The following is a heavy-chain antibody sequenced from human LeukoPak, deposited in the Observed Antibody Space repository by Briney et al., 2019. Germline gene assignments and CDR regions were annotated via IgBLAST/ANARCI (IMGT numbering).Heavy chain of an antibody. J-gene: IGHJ4*02. CDR1: GFTFSSYS. CDR3: ARDPAYCGGDCYFSDY. CDR2: INWNGGST. Sequence: GGSLRLSCAASGFTFSSYSMNWVRQAPGKGLEWVSGINWNGGSTGYADSVKGRFTISRDNAKNSLYLQMNSLRAEDTALYYCARDPAYCGGDCYFSDYWGQGTLVTVSS. D-gene: IGHD2-21*02. V-gene: IGHV3-20*04.